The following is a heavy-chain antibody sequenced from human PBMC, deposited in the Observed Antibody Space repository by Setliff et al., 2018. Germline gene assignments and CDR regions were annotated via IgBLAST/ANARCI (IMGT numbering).Heavy chain of an antibody. D-gene: IGHD3-3*01. CDR3: ARMSGFLYLDV. Sequence: PSETLSLTCTVSGDPMSSRRYYWSWIRQSAGKGLEWIGHIYTSWSTVYNPSLKSRVTMSVDTSKNQFSLELTSVTAADTAVYYCARMSGFLYLDVWGNGTTVTVSS. J-gene: IGHJ6*03. CDR1: GDPMSSRRYY. CDR2: IYTSWST. V-gene: IGHV4-61*09.